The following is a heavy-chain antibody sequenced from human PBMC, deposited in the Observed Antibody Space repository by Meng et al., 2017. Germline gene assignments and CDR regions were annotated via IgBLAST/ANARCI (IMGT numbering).Heavy chain of an antibody. V-gene: IGHV1-69*01. CDR3: ARESWFDP. J-gene: IGHJ5*02. Sequence: QGQLVQSGAEVKKPGASVKVSCNASGYTFTSYGISWVRQAPGQGLEWMGGIIPIFGTANYAQKFQGRVTITADESTSTAYMELSSLRSEDMAVYYCARESWFDPWGQGTLVTVSS. CDR2: IIPIFGTA. CDR1: GYTFTSYG.